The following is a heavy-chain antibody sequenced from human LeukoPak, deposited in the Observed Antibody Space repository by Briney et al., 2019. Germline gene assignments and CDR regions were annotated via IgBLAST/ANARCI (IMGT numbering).Heavy chain of an antibody. CDR2: IIPIFGTA. J-gene: IGHJ6*02. CDR1: GYTFTSYA. V-gene: IGHV1-69*13. CDR3: ARDQAFGSGSYWRDYYGMDV. Sequence: ASVKVSCKASGYTFTSYAMNWVRQAPGQGLEWMGGIIPIFGTANYAQKFQGRVTITADESTSTAYMELSSLRSEDTAVYYCARDQAFGSGSYWRDYYGMDVWGQGTTVTVSS. D-gene: IGHD1-26*01.